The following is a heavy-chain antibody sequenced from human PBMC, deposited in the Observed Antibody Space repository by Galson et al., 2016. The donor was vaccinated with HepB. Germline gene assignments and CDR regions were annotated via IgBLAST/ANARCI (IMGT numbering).Heavy chain of an antibody. D-gene: IGHD3-22*01. Sequence: SETLSLTCTVSGGSVSSASYYWSWIRQPPGKGLEWIGYISDIGSTNYNPSLKRRVTISVDTSKNQFSLKLTSVTAADTAVYYCARGVVVNSYWYFDLWGRGTLVTVSS. CDR1: GGSVSSASYY. CDR3: ARGVVVNSYWYFDL. CDR2: ISDIGST. V-gene: IGHV4-61*01. J-gene: IGHJ2*01.